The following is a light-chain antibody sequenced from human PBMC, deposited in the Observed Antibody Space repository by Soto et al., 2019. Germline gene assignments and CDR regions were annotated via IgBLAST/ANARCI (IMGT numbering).Light chain of an antibody. Sequence: DIQLTQSPSFLSASVGDRVTITCRASQGPISYVAWYQQKPGKVPKLLIYATSTLQSGVPSRFSGSKSGTDFTLTVSSLQPEDFATYYCQQYNGYPLTFGGGTKVEIK. CDR3: QQYNGYPLT. CDR1: QGPISY. CDR2: ATS. V-gene: IGKV1-9*01. J-gene: IGKJ4*01.